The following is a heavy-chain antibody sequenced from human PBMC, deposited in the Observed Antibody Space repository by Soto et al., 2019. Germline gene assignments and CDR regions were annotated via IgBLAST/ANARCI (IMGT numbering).Heavy chain of an antibody. J-gene: IGHJ4*02. V-gene: IGHV1-18*01. Sequence: QVQLVQSGAEVKKPGASVKVSCKASGYTFISYGISWVRQAPGQGLEWMGWISPYSGNTNYAQKLQGRVTMTTDTSTSTAYMELRYLASDDTAVYSCARASCSGVSSYSGPAGYFEYWGQGTLVTVSS. D-gene: IGHD2-15*01. CDR2: ISPYSGNT. CDR3: ARASCSGVSSYSGPAGYFEY. CDR1: GYTFISYG.